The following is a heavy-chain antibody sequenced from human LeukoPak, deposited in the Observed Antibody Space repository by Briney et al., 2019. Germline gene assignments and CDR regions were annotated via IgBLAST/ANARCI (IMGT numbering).Heavy chain of an antibody. V-gene: IGHV4-39*01. J-gene: IGHJ4*02. CDR3: ARLWSASCKGGSCPHQPNY. D-gene: IGHD2-15*01. CDR2: INYGGNT. Sequence: SETLSLTCTVSGGSISSSAYHWGWIRQPPGKGLEWIGTINYGGNTYYNLSLKSRVIIFLDTSKNQFSLKLSSVTAADTAVYYCARLWSASCKGGSCPHQPNYWGQGARVTVPS. CDR1: GGSISSSAYH.